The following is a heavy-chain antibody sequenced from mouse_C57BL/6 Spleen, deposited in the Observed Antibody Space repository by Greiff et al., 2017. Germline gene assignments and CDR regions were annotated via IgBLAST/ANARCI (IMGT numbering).Heavy chain of an antibody. CDR1: GYTFTDHT. CDR2: IYPRDGST. CDR3: EREGHYYGSSYGWDFDV. D-gene: IGHD1-1*01. J-gene: IGHJ1*03. V-gene: IGHV1-78*01. Sequence: QVQLQQSDAELVKPGASVKISCKVSGYTFTDHTIHWMKQRPEQGLEWIGYIYPRDGSTNYNEKFKGKATLTADKSSSTAYMQLNSLTSEDSAVYFCEREGHYYGSSYGWDFDVWGTGTTVTVSS.